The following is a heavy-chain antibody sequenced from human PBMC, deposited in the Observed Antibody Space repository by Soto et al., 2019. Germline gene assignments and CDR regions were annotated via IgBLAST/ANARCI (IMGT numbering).Heavy chain of an antibody. CDR3: ARDGWYGSGSIVI. D-gene: IGHD3-10*01. J-gene: IGHJ3*02. CDR1: GGSISSGGYY. CDR2: IYHSGST. Sequence: QVQLQESGPGLVKPSQTLSLTCTVSGGSISSGGYYWNWIRQHPGKGLEWIGYIYHSGSTYYNPSLKSRVTISVDTSKNQFSLRLSSVTAADTAMYYCARDGWYGSGSIVIWGQGTMVTVSS. V-gene: IGHV4-31*03.